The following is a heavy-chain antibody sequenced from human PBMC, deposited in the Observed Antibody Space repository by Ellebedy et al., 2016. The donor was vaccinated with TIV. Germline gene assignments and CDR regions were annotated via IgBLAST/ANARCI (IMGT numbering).Heavy chain of an antibody. Sequence: AASVKVSCKASGYTFMSYSIAWVRQAPGQGLEWMGWVSGYNGNTNYAQKVQGRVTMTTDTSTNTAYMELSSLTSDDTAVYFCARTSRYAYSSSCDYWGQGTLVTVSS. V-gene: IGHV1-18*01. J-gene: IGHJ4*02. D-gene: IGHD6-13*01. CDR3: ARTSRYAYSSSCDY. CDR1: GYTFMSYS. CDR2: VSGYNGNT.